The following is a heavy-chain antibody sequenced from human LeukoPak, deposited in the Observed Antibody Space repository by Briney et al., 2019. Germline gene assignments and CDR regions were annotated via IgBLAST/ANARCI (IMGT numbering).Heavy chain of an antibody. CDR3: GAAAGTQIDY. V-gene: IGHV4-31*03. Sequence: SQTLSLTCTVSGGSISSGGYYWSWIRQHPGKGLEWIGYIYYSGSTYYNPSLKSRVTISVDTSKNQFSLKLSSVTAADTAVYYCGAAAGTQIDYWGQGTLVTVSS. D-gene: IGHD6-13*01. CDR1: GGSISSGGYY. CDR2: IYYSGST. J-gene: IGHJ4*02.